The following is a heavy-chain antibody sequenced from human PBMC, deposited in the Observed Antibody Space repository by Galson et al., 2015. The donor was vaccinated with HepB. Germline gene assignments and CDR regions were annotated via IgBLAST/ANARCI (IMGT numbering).Heavy chain of an antibody. CDR3: ARHNCGGDCYSLEDWYFDL. J-gene: IGHJ2*01. Sequence: QSGAEVKKPGESLKISCKGSGYSFTSYWIGWVRQMPGKGLEWMGIIYPGDSDTRYSPSFQGQVTISADKSISTAYLQWSSLKASDTAMYYCARHNCGGDCYSLEDWYFDLWGRGTLVTVSS. CDR2: IYPGDSDT. V-gene: IGHV5-51*01. CDR1: GYSFTSYW. D-gene: IGHD2-21*02.